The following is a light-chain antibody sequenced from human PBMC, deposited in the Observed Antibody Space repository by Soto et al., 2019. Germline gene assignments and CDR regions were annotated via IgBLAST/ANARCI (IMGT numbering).Light chain of an antibody. CDR1: SSNIGSNT. CDR2: SNN. J-gene: IGLJ3*02. V-gene: IGLV1-44*01. CDR3: AACDGTLNGWL. Sequence: QSVLTQPPSASGSPGQRVTISCSGDSSNIGSNTVNWYQQLPGTAPKLLIYSNNQRPSGVPDRFSASKSGTSASLAISGLQSQDEGDYFCAACDGTLNGWLFGGGTKLTVL.